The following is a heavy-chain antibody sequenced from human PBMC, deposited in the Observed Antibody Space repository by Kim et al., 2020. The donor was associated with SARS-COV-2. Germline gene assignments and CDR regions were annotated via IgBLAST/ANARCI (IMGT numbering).Heavy chain of an antibody. D-gene: IGHD6-19*01. V-gene: IGHV3-30*04. CDR3: ARDRNSSGWYAQGFDY. Sequence: SVQGRLTISRDNSKNTLYLKVNSLRAEDTAVYYCARDRNSSGWYAQGFDYWGQGTLVTVSS. J-gene: IGHJ4*02.